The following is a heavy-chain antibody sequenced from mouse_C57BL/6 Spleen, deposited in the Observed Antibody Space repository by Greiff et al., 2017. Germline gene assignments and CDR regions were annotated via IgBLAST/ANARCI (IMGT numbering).Heavy chain of an antibody. CDR3: ARSDYYDYDGYAMDY. V-gene: IGHV1-53*01. J-gene: IGHJ4*01. D-gene: IGHD2-4*01. Sequence: QVQLQQPGTELVKPGASVKLSCKASGYTFTSYWMHWVKQRPGQGLEWIGNINPCNGGTNYNEKFKSKATLTVDKSSSTAYMQLSSLTSEDSAVYYCARSDYYDYDGYAMDYWGQGTSVTVSS. CDR2: INPCNGGT. CDR1: GYTFTSYW.